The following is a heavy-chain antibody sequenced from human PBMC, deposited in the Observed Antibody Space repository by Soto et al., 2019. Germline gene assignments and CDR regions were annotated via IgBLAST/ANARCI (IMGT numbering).Heavy chain of an antibody. J-gene: IGHJ3*02. CDR2: IDPSDSYT. CDR3: ARSGDYYDSSGYYYHNAFDI. CDR1: GYSFTSYW. V-gene: IGHV5-10-1*01. D-gene: IGHD3-22*01. Sequence: PGESPKISCKGSGYSFTSYWISWVRQMPGKGLEWMGRIDPSDSYTNYSPSFQGHVTISADKSISTAYLQWSSLKASDTAMYYCARSGDYYDSSGYYYHNAFDIWGQGTMVTVSS.